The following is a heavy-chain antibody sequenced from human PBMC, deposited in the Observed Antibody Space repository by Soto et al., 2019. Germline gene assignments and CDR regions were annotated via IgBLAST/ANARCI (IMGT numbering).Heavy chain of an antibody. CDR2: IHRSGTT. J-gene: IGHJ4*02. Sequence: QVQLQESGPGLVKPSGTLPLTCIVSVGSISSNYWWTWVRQTPEKGLEWIGEIHRSGTTNYNPSLRSRVSISADKARNQFSLTVNSVSAADTAVYYGARTRSISVRPFDYWGTGILVTVSS. V-gene: IGHV4-4*02. CDR3: ARTRSISVRPFDY. CDR1: VGSISSNYW. D-gene: IGHD6-6*01.